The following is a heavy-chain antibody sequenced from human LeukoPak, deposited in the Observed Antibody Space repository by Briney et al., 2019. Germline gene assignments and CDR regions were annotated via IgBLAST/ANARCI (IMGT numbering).Heavy chain of an antibody. CDR3: ARKGTVTTPFDY. CDR2: TYYRSKWIS. CDR1: GDSVSSNCAA. D-gene: IGHD1/OR15-1a*01. J-gene: IGHJ4*02. V-gene: IGHV6-1*01. Sequence: SQTLSLTCAISGDSVSSNCAAWNWIRQSPSRGLEWLGRTYYRSKWISDYAVSVKSRMTINADTSKNQFSLQVNSVTPEDTAVYYCARKGTVTTPFDYWGQGILVTVSS.